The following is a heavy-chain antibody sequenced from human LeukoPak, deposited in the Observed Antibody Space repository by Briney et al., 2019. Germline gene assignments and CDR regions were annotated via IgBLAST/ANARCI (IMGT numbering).Heavy chain of an antibody. Sequence: SETLSLTCTVSGYSISSGYYWGWIRQPPGKGLEWIGNIYHSGSTYYNLSLKSRVTISVDTSKNQFSVKLSSVTATDTAVYYCARGGDTSGHYYFEYFQHWGQGTLVTVSS. D-gene: IGHD3-22*01. CDR1: GYSISSGYY. CDR3: ARGGDTSGHYYFEYFQH. V-gene: IGHV4-38-2*02. J-gene: IGHJ1*01. CDR2: IYHSGST.